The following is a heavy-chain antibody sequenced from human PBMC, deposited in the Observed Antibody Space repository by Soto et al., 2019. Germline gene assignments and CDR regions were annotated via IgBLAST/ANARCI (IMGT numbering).Heavy chain of an antibody. J-gene: IGHJ6*02. V-gene: IGHV3-48*03. Sequence: LRLSCSASGFSFSDYEMNWVRQSPGKGLEWIAHISFSGSTIYYADSVKGRFSISRDNPKNFLYLQMSGLRADDSAVYYCTRGAGFFYGVDVWGLGTTVTVSS. CDR2: ISFSGSTI. D-gene: IGHD3-10*01. CDR3: TRGAGFFYGVDV. CDR1: GFSFSDYE.